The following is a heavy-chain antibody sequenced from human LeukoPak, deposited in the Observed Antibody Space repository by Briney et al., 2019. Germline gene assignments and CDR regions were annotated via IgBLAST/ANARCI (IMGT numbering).Heavy chain of an antibody. J-gene: IGHJ4*02. Sequence: SETLSLTCTVSGVSISSHYWTWLRQPPGKGLEWIGYIYYSGSTNYNPSLKSRVTISVDTSKNQFSLKLSSVTAADTALYYCARGGAARPFDYWGQGTLVTVSS. CDR2: IYYSGST. CDR3: ARGGAARPFDY. CDR1: GVSISSHY. V-gene: IGHV4-59*11. D-gene: IGHD6-6*01.